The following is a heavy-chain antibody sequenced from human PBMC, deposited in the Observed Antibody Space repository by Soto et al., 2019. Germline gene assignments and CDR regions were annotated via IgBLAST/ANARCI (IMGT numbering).Heavy chain of an antibody. CDR2: ISYDGSNK. Sequence: GGSLRLSCAASGFTFSSYAMHWVRQAPGKGLEWVAVISYDGSNKYYADSVKGRFTISRDNAKNSLYLQMNSLRAEDTAVYYCARAVGDTAMVNYSGQGTLVTVSS. J-gene: IGHJ4*02. CDR1: GFTFSSYA. CDR3: ARAVGDTAMVNY. D-gene: IGHD5-18*01. V-gene: IGHV3-30-3*01.